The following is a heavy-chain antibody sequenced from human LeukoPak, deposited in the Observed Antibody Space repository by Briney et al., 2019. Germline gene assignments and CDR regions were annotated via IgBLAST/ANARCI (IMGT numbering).Heavy chain of an antibody. D-gene: IGHD3-9*01. J-gene: IGHJ4*02. V-gene: IGHV3-9*01. CDR2: ISCNSGSI. CDR3: AREDWLLHYFDS. Sequence: GRSLRLSCAASGFTFDDYAMHWARQAPGKGLEWVSGISCNSGSIGYADSAKGRFTISRDNAKNSLYLQMNSLRAEDTAVYYCAREDWLLHYFDSWAREPWSPSPQ. CDR1: GFTFDDYA.